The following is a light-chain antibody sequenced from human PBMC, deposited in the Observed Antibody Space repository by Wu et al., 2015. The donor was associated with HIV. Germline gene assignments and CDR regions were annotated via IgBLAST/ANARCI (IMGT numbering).Light chain of an antibody. CDR1: QSVSNTY. CDR3: QQYGSSPLT. Sequence: EIVMTQSPATLSLSPGERATLSCRASQSVSNTYLAWYQQKPGQSPRLLIYGASSRATGIPDRFSGSGSGTDFTLTISRLEPEDFALYFCQQYGSSPLTFGGGTKVEVK. V-gene: IGKV3-20*01. J-gene: IGKJ4*01. CDR2: GAS.